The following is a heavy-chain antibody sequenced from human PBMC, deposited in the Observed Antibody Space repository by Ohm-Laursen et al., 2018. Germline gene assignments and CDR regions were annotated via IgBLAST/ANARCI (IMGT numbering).Heavy chain of an antibody. Sequence: SLRLSCSASGFTFSSYAMTWVRLAPGKGLEWVSSISGNAVRTYDADSVKGRFSISRDNSKNTLDLQMNSLRAEDTAVYYCAKGPFIAVAGSNYFFDYWGQGTLVTVSS. CDR3: AKGPFIAVAGSNYFFDY. D-gene: IGHD6-19*01. CDR2: ISGNAVRT. V-gene: IGHV3-23*01. J-gene: IGHJ4*02. CDR1: GFTFSSYA.